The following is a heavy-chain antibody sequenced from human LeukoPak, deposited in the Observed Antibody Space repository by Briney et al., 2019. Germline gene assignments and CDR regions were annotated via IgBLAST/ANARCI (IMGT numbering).Heavy chain of an antibody. D-gene: IGHD6-6*01. CDR3: ARLTRLSTSPDRYYLDY. V-gene: IGHV4-4*09. CDR2: IYTSGGT. Sequence: PSETLSLTCTVSGDSISSYYWSWIRQPPGKGLEWIGYIYTSGGTNYIPSLKGRVTISIDTSKNQFSLKLSSVTAADSAVYYCARLTRLSTSPDRYYLDYWGLGTLVTVSS. J-gene: IGHJ4*02. CDR1: GDSISSYY.